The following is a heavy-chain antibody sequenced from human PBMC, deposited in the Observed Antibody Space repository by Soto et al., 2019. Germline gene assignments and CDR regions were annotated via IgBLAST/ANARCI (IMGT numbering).Heavy chain of an antibody. CDR1: DFTFSSYG. V-gene: IGHV3-48*03. CDR3: ATERHHYDSSGNHLGVESAY. J-gene: IGHJ4*02. CDR2: IDSSGSTI. Sequence: VQLVESGGDLVQPGGSLGLSCTASDFTFSSYGMNWLRQAPGKGLEWVSYIDSSGSTIYYADSVKGRFTISRDNAKKSEYLQTNSRRAEDPAVYYCATERHHYDSSGNHLGVESAYWGQGTLVTVSS. D-gene: IGHD3-22*01.